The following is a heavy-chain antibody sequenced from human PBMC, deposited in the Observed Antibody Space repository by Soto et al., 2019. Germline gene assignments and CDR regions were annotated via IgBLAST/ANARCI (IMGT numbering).Heavy chain of an antibody. Sequence: SETLSLTCAVYGGSFSGYYWSWIRQPPGKGLEWIGEINHSGSTNYNPSLKSRVTISVDTSKNQFSLKLSSVTAADTAVYYCASLYYYDSSGYSYNWFDPWGQGTLVTVSS. V-gene: IGHV4-34*01. J-gene: IGHJ5*02. CDR3: ASLYYYDSSGYSYNWFDP. CDR2: INHSGST. D-gene: IGHD3-22*01. CDR1: GGSFSGYY.